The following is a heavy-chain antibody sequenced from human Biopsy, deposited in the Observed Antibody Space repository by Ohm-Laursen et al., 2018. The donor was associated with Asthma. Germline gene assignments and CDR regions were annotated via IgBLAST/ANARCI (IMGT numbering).Heavy chain of an antibody. D-gene: IGHD3-16*01. CDR3: ANTIGGVAADY. CDR2: IYYSGNT. V-gene: IGHV4-39*01. Sequence: TLSLTCTVSGGSISSSRYYCGWIRQTPGKGLEWIGSIYYSGNTYYNPSLKRRVTISVDTPKNQFSLKLSSVTATDTAVYYCANTIGGVAADYWGQGTLVTVSS. CDR1: GGSISSSRYY. J-gene: IGHJ4*02.